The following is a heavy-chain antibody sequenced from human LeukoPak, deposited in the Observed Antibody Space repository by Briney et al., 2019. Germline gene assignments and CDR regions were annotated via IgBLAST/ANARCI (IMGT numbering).Heavy chain of an antibody. D-gene: IGHD3-3*01. J-gene: IGHJ4*02. CDR1: GGSISSSSYY. CDR3: ASDERSGYYVDY. Sequence: SETLSLTCTVSGGSISSSSYYWGWLRQPPGKGLEWIGHIYDTAYNDYNPSVKGRVTISVDTSKNQFSLRLSSVTAADTAVYYCASDERSGYYVDYWGQGTLVTVSS. CDR2: IYDTAYN. V-gene: IGHV4-39*07.